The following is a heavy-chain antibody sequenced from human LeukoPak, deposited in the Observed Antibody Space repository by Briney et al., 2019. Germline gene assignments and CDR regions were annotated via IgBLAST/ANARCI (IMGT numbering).Heavy chain of an antibody. D-gene: IGHD6-19*01. CDR1: GYTFTSYY. Sequence: GASVKVSCMAPGYTFTSYYMHWVRQAPGQGLEWMGIINPSGGSTSYAQKFQGRVTMTRDMSTSTVYMELSSLRSEDTAVYYCARSPSFSGWYRDYWGQGTLVTVSS. CDR2: INPSGGST. J-gene: IGHJ4*02. CDR3: ARSPSFSGWYRDY. V-gene: IGHV1-46*01.